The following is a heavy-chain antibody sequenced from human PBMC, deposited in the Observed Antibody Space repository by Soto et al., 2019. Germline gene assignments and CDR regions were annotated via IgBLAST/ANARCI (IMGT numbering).Heavy chain of an antibody. CDR1: GFTFSSYG. J-gene: IGHJ3*02. Sequence: QVQLVESGGGVVQPGRSLRLSCAASGFTFSSYGMHWVRQAPGKGLEWVAVIWYDGSNKYYADSVKGRFTISRDNSKNTLYLQMNSLRAEDTAVYYCARETVVAQDDGFDIWGQGTMVTVSS. V-gene: IGHV3-33*01. CDR3: ARETVVAQDDGFDI. CDR2: IWYDGSNK. D-gene: IGHD2-15*01.